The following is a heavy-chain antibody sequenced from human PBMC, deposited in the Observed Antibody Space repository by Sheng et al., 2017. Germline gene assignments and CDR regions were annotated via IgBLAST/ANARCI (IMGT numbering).Heavy chain of an antibody. D-gene: IGHD3-10*01. J-gene: IGHJ5*02. CDR3: ARGRNITIVRGLPKRRNWFDP. V-gene: IGHV4-34*01. CDR1: GGSFSGFF. Sequence: QVQLQQWGAGLLKPSGTLSLTCAVSGGSFSGFFWSWIRQPPGKELEWIGEINHSGSINYNPSLKSRVTISVDTSQNDFSLNLTSVTTADTAVYYCARGRNITIVRGLPKRRNWFDPWGQATLVTVSS. CDR2: INHSGSI.